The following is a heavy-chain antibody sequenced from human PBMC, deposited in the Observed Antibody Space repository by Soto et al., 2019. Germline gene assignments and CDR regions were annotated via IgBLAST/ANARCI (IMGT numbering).Heavy chain of an antibody. V-gene: IGHV1-69*13. CDR3: ARDDGSCRGGSCPPCFDP. Sequence: ASVKVSCKASGGTFSSYAISWVRQAPGQGLEWMGGIIPIFGTANYAQKFQGRVTITADESTSTAYMELSSLRSEDTAVYYCARDDGSCRGGSCPPCFDPWGQGTLVTVSS. CDR1: GGTFSSYA. J-gene: IGHJ5*02. CDR2: IIPIFGTA. D-gene: IGHD2-15*01.